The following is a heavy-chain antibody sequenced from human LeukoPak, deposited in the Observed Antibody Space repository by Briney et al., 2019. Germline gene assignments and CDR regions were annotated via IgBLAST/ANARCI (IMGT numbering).Heavy chain of an antibody. J-gene: IGHJ4*02. CDR3: ARDPSSLRDSFDY. Sequence: GGSLRLSCAASGFTFNTYAMHWVRQAPGKGLEWVAVIAYDGNNIYYADSVKGRFTVSRDNTKNTLFLQMNSLRAEDTAVYYCARDPSSLRDSFDYWGQGTLVTVSS. CDR2: IAYDGNNI. V-gene: IGHV3-30-3*01. CDR1: GFTFNTYA.